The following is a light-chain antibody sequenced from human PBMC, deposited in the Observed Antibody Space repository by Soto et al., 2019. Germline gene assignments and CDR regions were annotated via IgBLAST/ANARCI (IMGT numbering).Light chain of an antibody. Sequence: EIVMTQSPATLSVSPGERATLSCRASQSVTSNLAWYQQKRGQAPRLLIYGASTRATGIPARFSGSGSGTEFTLTFSSLQAQDLAVYYCQQHNNWPLTFGGRTKVDI. CDR2: GAS. V-gene: IGKV3-15*01. J-gene: IGKJ4*01. CDR1: QSVTSN. CDR3: QQHNNWPLT.